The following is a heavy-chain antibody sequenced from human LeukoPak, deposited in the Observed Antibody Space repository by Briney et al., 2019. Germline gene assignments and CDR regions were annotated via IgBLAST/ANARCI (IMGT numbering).Heavy chain of an antibody. CDR3: ASTRDFDFDY. J-gene: IGHJ4*02. D-gene: IGHD1-14*01. CDR2: IYYNGST. Sequence: SETLSLTCTVSGGSISSYYWSWIRQPPGKGLEWIGYIYYNGSTNYNPSLKSRVTISVDTSKNQFSLKLSSVTAADTAVYYCASTRDFDFDYWGQGTLVTVSS. CDR1: GGSISSYY. V-gene: IGHV4-59*01.